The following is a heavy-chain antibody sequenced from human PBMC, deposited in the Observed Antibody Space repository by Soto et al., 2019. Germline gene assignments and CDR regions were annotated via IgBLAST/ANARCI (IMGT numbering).Heavy chain of an antibody. CDR2: IHPDGGHT. CDR1: GYTFTNYY. V-gene: IGHV1-46*01. Sequence: ASVKVSCKASGYTFTNYYVQWVRQAPGQGLEWLGVIHPDGGHTTCSQKFHDRVTMTRDTFTSTVYMELSSLRSEDTAVYYCARGDNDYWGQGNLVTVSS. CDR3: ARGDNDY. J-gene: IGHJ4*02.